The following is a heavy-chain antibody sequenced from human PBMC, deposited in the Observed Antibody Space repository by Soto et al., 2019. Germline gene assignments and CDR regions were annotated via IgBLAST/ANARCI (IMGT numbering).Heavy chain of an antibody. V-gene: IGHV1-18*01. Sequence: IRWVQQATGQGLEWMGWISAYNGNTNYAQKLQGRVTMTTDTSTSTAYMELRSLRSDDTDVYYFSIDHREFGTGGPPGASAIRRQGTIVTVTS. D-gene: IGHD1-1*01. CDR2: ISAYNGNT. CDR3: SIDHREFGTGGPPGASAI. J-gene: IGHJ3*02.